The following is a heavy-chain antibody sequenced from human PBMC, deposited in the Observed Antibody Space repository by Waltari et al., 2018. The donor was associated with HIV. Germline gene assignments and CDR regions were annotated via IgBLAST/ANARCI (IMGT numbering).Heavy chain of an antibody. V-gene: IGHV3-23*04. CDR1: GFTFSSYA. CDR3: AKDGWVRGVMAY. CDR2: MSGSGGST. J-gene: IGHJ4*02. D-gene: IGHD3-10*01. Sequence: EVQLVESGGGLVQPGGSLRLSCAASGFTFSSYAMSWVRQAPGKGLEWVSDMSGSGGSTYYANSVKGRFTISRDNSKNTLYLQMNSLGGEDRAVYYCAKDGWVRGVMAYWGQGTLVTVSS.